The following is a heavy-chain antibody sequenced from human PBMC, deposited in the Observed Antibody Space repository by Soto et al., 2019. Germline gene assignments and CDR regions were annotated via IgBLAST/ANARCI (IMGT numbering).Heavy chain of an antibody. CDR1: GYTFTGYY. Sequence: ASVKVSCKASGYTFTGYYMHWVRQAPGQGLEWMGWINPNSGGTNYAQKFQGWVTMTRDTSISTAYMELSRLRSDDTAVYYCARGPYSSSWSDAFDIWGQGTMVTVSS. D-gene: IGHD6-13*01. J-gene: IGHJ3*02. CDR3: ARGPYSSSWSDAFDI. CDR2: INPNSGGT. V-gene: IGHV1-2*04.